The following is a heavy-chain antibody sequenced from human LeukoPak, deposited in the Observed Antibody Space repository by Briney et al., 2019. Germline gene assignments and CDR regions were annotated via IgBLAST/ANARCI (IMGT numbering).Heavy chain of an antibody. CDR3: TIEYHYDTLR. J-gene: IGHJ4*02. CDR2: IRSKPYGGTT. D-gene: IGHD3-22*01. Sequence: GRSLRLSCAASGFIFSNYAMHWVRQAPGTGLEWVGFIRSKPYGGTTEYAASVKGRFTISRDDSKSIAYLQMDSLKTEDTAVYYCTIEYHYDTLRWGQGTLVTVSS. V-gene: IGHV3-49*04. CDR1: GFIFSNYA.